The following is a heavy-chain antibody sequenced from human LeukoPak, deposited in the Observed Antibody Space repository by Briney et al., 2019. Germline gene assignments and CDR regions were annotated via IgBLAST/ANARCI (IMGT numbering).Heavy chain of an antibody. Sequence: SLRLSCAVSGVIFDDYVMHWVREAPGKGLEWVSGITGGRDVLAYAASPKCRFTISRENANNTLYLPMNSARAEETALYYCARDRGVVSTNNDFDYWGQGTLVTVSS. D-gene: IGHD5/OR15-5a*01. V-gene: IGHV3-9*01. CDR2: ITGGRDVL. CDR3: ARDRGVVSTNNDFDY. J-gene: IGHJ4*02. CDR1: GVIFDDYV.